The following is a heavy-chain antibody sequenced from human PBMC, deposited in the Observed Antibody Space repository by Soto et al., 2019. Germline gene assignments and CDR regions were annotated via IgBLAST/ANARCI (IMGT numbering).Heavy chain of an antibody. J-gene: IGHJ6*02. CDR3: ARDREKKAVVGGYYYGMDV. D-gene: IGHD6-19*01. Sequence: QMQLQESGPGLVKPSGTLSLTCGVSRGSVSSSYWWTWVRQPPGKGLEWIGEIYHSGSTNYNPSLKSRVNISVDKSKNQFSLNLSSVTAADTAVYYCARDREKKAVVGGYYYGMDVWGQGTTVTVSS. CDR2: IYHSGST. CDR1: RGSVSSSYW. V-gene: IGHV4-4*02.